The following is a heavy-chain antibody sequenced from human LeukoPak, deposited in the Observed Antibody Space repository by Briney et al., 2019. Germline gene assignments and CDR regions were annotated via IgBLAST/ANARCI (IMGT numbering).Heavy chain of an antibody. D-gene: IGHD5-24*01. CDR1: GYTFDDYA. CDR3: VRDSGGDAYNDYFDS. CDR2: ISSNGDST. V-gene: IGHV3-64*01. J-gene: IGHJ4*02. Sequence: SGGSLRLSCAASGYTFDDYAMHWARQAPGKGLEYVSAISSNGDSTYYANSVKGRFTISRDNSKKTLFLQMGSLRAEDMAVYYCVRDSGGDAYNDYFDSWGQGTLVTVSS.